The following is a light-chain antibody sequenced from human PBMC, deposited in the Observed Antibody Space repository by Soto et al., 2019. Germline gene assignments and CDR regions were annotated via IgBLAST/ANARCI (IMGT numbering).Light chain of an antibody. Sequence: DIQMTQSPSSLSASVGDRVTITCRATQGIRNDLGWYQQNPGKAPKRLIYAASSLQSGVPSRFSGSGAGTECTFTISSLQPEDFGTYYCLQYNSYPPLLTFGGGTKVVIK. J-gene: IGKJ4*01. V-gene: IGKV1-17*01. CDR3: LQYNSYPPLLT. CDR2: AAS. CDR1: QGIRND.